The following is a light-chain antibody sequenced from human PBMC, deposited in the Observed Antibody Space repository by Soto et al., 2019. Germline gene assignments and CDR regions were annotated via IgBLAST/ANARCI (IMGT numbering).Light chain of an antibody. Sequence: DIPMTQSPSTLSASVGDRVTITCRASQSISSWLAWFQQKPGKAPKLLIYDASSLESGVPSRFSGSGSGTEFTLTISSLQPDDLATYYCQQYNSHWSFGQGTKVEIK. CDR1: QSISSW. CDR2: DAS. CDR3: QQYNSHWS. V-gene: IGKV1-5*01. J-gene: IGKJ1*01.